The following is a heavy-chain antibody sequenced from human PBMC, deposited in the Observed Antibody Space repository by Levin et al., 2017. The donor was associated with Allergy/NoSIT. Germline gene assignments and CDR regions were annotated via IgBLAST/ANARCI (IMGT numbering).Heavy chain of an antibody. CDR2: IYPGDSDT. CDR3: ARQKDYGGNLNYYGMDG. D-gene: IGHD4-23*01. Sequence: GESLKISCAGSGYNFITYWIGWMRQMPGKGLEWVGIIYPGDSDTRYSPSFQGQVTISVDRSISTAYLQWSSLKASDTAIYYCARQKDYGGNLNYYGMDGWGQGTTVTVSS. J-gene: IGHJ6*02. CDR1: GYNFITYW. V-gene: IGHV5-51*01.